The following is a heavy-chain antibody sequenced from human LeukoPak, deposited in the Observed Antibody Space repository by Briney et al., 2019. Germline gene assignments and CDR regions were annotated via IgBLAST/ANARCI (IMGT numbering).Heavy chain of an antibody. D-gene: IGHD3-22*01. CDR3: AGRGLWDSSGYYYYYYMDV. V-gene: IGHV3-21*01. CDR1: GFTFSSYS. Sequence: GGSLRLSCAASGFTFSSYSMNWVRQAPGKGLEWVSSISSSSSYIYYADSVKGRFTISRDNAKNSLYLQMNSLRAEDTAVYYCAGRGLWDSSGYYYYYYMDVWGKGTTVTISS. J-gene: IGHJ6*03. CDR2: ISSSSSYI.